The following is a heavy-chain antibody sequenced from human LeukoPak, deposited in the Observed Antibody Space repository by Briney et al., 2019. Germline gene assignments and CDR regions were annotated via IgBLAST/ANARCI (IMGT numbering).Heavy chain of an antibody. CDR2: ISSSSSTI. J-gene: IGHJ4*02. Sequence: GGSLRLPCAASGFTFSSYSMNWVRQAPGKGLEWVSYISSSSSTIYYADSVKGRFTISRDNAKNSLYLQMNSLRDEDTAVYYCARDGSAGTLMRFDYWGQGTLVTVSS. V-gene: IGHV3-48*02. D-gene: IGHD6-13*01. CDR1: GFTFSSYS. CDR3: ARDGSAGTLMRFDY.